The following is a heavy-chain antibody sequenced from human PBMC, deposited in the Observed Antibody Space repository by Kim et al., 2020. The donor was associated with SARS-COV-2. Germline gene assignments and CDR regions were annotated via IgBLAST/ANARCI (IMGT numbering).Heavy chain of an antibody. J-gene: IGHJ4*02. Sequence: SETLSLTCTVXGXSITSATYSWAWVRQPPGKGLEWIGALSYNGNMYYNSSLKSRVTISVDASKNQFSLQLTSLTAADTALYFCPFGLTPRAFDSCGRGTL. CDR1: GXSITSATYS. CDR3: PFGLTPRAFDS. CDR2: LSYNGNM. V-gene: IGHV4-39*01. D-gene: IGHD3-10*01.